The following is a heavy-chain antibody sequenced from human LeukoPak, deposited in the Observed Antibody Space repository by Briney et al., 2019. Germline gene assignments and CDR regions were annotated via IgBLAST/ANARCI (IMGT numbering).Heavy chain of an antibody. Sequence: ASVKVSCKASGYTFTSYDINWVRQATGQGLEWMGWMNPNSGNTGYAQKFQGRVTMTRNTSKSTAYMELGSLRSEDTAVYYWARVAVRRGVAMPKNIDYWGQGTLVTVSS. D-gene: IGHD3-10*01. J-gene: IGHJ4*02. V-gene: IGHV1-8*01. CDR2: MNPNSGNT. CDR3: ARVAVRRGVAMPKNIDY. CDR1: GYTFTSYD.